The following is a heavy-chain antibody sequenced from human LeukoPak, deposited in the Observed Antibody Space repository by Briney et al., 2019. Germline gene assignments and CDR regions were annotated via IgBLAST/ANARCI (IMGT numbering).Heavy chain of an antibody. Sequence: ASVKVSRKASGYTFTSYDINWVRQATGQGLEWMGWMNPNSGNTGYAQKFQGRVTMTRNTSISTAYMELSSLRSEDTAVYYCARALYGDYYYYYYMDVWGKGTTVTVSS. CDR3: ARALYGDYYYYYYMDV. V-gene: IGHV1-8*01. CDR2: MNPNSGNT. CDR1: GYTFTSYD. D-gene: IGHD4-17*01. J-gene: IGHJ6*03.